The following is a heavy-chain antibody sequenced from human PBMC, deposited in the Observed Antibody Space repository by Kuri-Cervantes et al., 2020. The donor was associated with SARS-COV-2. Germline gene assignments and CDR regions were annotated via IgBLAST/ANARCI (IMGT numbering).Heavy chain of an antibody. D-gene: IGHD4-11*01. CDR3: ARETTVTSYYYHMDV. CDR1: GGSISSSNW. J-gene: IGHJ6*03. Sequence: SETLSLTCTVSGGSISSSNWWSWVRQPPGKGLEWIGDIYHSGSTNYNPSLKSRVTISLDKSKNQFSLKVSSVTAADTAVYYCARETTVTSYYYHMDVWGKGTTVTVSS. V-gene: IGHV4-4*02. CDR2: IYHSGST.